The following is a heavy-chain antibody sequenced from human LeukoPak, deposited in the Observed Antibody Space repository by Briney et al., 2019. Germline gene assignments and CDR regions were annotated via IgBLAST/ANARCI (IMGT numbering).Heavy chain of an antibody. D-gene: IGHD3-16*01. Sequence: GGSLRLSCSGSGFTFSTYAFHWVRQAPGKGLEYVSAISSNGGSTFYADSVKGRFTISRDNSKNTLLLQMNSLRAEDTAVYYCARELCCDGGRYFDYWGQGTLVTVSS. CDR2: ISSNGGST. J-gene: IGHJ4*02. CDR1: GFTFSTYA. CDR3: ARELCCDGGRYFDY. V-gene: IGHV3-64*04.